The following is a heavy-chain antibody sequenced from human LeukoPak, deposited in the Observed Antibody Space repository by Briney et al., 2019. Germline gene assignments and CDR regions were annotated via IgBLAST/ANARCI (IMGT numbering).Heavy chain of an antibody. V-gene: IGHV4-4*07. Sequence: SETLSLTCTVSGGSISSYYWSWIRQPAGKGLEWIGRIYTSGSPNYSPSLKSRVTMSIDTSKNQFSLNLSSVTAADTAVYYCARGASGSSLSGFDIWGQGTMVTVSS. J-gene: IGHJ3*02. D-gene: IGHD1-26*01. CDR1: GGSISSYY. CDR2: IYTSGSP. CDR3: ARGASGSSLSGFDI.